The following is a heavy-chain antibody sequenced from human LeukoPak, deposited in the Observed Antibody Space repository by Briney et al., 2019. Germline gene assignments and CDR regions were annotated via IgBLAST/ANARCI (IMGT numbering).Heavy chain of an antibody. CDR2: VNNDGSAT. CDR1: RFIFTNYW. Sequence: GGSLRLSCAASRFIFTNYWIHWVRQAPGKGLVWVSHVNNDGSATNYADSVKGRFTISRDSAKNTVYLHMNSLRVEDTAVYYCTSFFETNWGQGTLVTVSS. D-gene: IGHD2/OR15-2a*01. J-gene: IGHJ4*02. CDR3: TSFFETN. V-gene: IGHV3-74*01.